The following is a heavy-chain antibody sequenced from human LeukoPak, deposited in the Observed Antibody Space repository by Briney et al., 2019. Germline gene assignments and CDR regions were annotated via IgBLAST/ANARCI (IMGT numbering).Heavy chain of an antibody. J-gene: IGHJ5*02. D-gene: IGHD3-22*01. CDR2: ISAYNGKI. V-gene: IGHV1-18*01. Sequence: ASVKVSCKASGYTFTTYGISWVRQAPGQGLEWMGWISAYNGKINYAHKFQGRVTMTTDTSTSTAYMELRSLRSDDTAVYYCARSYYDSSGFSPWGQGTPVTVSS. CDR1: GYTFTTYG. CDR3: ARSYYDSSGFSP.